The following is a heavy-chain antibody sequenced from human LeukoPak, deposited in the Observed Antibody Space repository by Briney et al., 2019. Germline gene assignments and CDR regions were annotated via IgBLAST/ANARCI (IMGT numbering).Heavy chain of an antibody. Sequence: TGGSLRLSCAASGFIFSDYGMHWVRQAPGKGLEWVSVIYSGGSTFYADSVKGRFTISSDNSKNTLYLQMNSLRAEDTAVYYCASDSYSPEYFQHWGQGTLVTVSS. J-gene: IGHJ1*01. CDR1: GFIFSDYG. D-gene: IGHD2-15*01. CDR2: IYSGGST. V-gene: IGHV3-66*01. CDR3: ASDSYSPEYFQH.